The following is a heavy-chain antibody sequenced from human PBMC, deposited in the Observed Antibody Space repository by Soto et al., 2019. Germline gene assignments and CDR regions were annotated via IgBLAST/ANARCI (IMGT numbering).Heavy chain of an antibody. CDR3: ARDLRYCSSTSCYTTFLYYYGMDV. CDR2: IIPIFGTA. CDR1: GGTFSSYA. Sequence: SVKVSCKASGGTFSSYAISWVRQAPGQGLEWMGGIIPIFGTANYAQKFQGRVTITADESTSTAYMELSSLRSEDTAVYYCARDLRYCSSTSCYTTFLYYYGMDVWGQGTTVTVSS. J-gene: IGHJ6*02. D-gene: IGHD2-2*02. V-gene: IGHV1-69*13.